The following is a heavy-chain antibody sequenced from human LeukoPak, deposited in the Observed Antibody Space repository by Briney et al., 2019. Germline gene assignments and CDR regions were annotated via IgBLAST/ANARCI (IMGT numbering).Heavy chain of an antibody. D-gene: IGHD6-19*01. J-gene: IGHJ3*02. CDR1: GYTFGTYG. V-gene: IGHV1-18*01. CDR3: ARDGYSSGHDAFDI. Sequence: GASVKVSCKASGYTFGTYGISWVRQAPGQGLEWMAWISGYSGNTNYAQNLQGRVTVTTDTSTSTAYMDLRSLRSDDTAVYYCARDGYSSGHDAFDIWGQGTMVTVSS. CDR2: ISGYSGNT.